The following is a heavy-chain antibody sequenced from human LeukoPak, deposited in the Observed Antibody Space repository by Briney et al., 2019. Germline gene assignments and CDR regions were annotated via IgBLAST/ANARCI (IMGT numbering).Heavy chain of an antibody. CDR1: GFTFSGYS. CDR2: ISSGSSAI. CDR3: ARVRSTSSFDY. D-gene: IGHD2-2*01. Sequence: GGSLRLSCAASGFTFSGYSMNWVRQAPGKGLEWLPYISSGSSAIYYSDSVKGRFTISRDNAKNSLYLQMNSLRAEDTAVYYCARVRSTSSFDYWGQGTLVTVSS. J-gene: IGHJ4*02. V-gene: IGHV3-48*01.